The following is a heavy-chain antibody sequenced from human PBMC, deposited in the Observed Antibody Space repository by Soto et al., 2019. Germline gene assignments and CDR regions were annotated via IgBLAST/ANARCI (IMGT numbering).Heavy chain of an antibody. CDR3: ARDHKWDGMDV. J-gene: IGHJ6*02. Sequence: SETLSLTCSVSGGSFSSDSFIWSWVRQFPGKGLEWIGYIYYSGTTYYNPSLRSRVIMSVDTSKNQFSLKLSSVTAADTAVYYCARDHKWDGMDVWGQGTTVTVSS. D-gene: IGHD1-26*01. CDR1: GGSFSSDSFI. V-gene: IGHV4-31*03. CDR2: IYYSGTT.